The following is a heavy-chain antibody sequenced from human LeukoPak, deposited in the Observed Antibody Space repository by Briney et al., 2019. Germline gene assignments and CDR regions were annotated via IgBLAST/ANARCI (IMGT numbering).Heavy chain of an antibody. V-gene: IGHV3-74*01. J-gene: IGHJ4*02. CDR1: GFTFSNYW. Sequence: GGSLRLSCAASGFTFSNYWMHWVRHAPGKGLEWVSRIKTDGTITSSADSVEGRFTISRDNAKNTLYLQMNSLRAEDTAVYYCARDRTTVTVFDYWGQGILVTVSS. D-gene: IGHD4-17*01. CDR3: ARDRTTVTVFDY. CDR2: IKTDGTIT.